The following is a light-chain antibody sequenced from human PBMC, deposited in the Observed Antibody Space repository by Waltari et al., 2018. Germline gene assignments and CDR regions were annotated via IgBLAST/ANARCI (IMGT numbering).Light chain of an antibody. Sequence: QSVLTQAPSASGTPGQRVTISCSGGSSNIGNNTVVWYQQLPGTAPKLLIYTNNNRPSGVPDRFSSSKPGTSASLAITGLQSDDEADYYCATWDDRLKRPVFGGGTKLTVL. CDR3: ATWDDRLKRPV. V-gene: IGLV1-44*01. CDR1: SSNIGNNT. J-gene: IGLJ2*01. CDR2: TNN.